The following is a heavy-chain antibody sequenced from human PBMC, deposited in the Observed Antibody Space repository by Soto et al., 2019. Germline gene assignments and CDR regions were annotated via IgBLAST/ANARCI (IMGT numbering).Heavy chain of an antibody. CDR2: IYPGDSDT. D-gene: IGHD6-13*01. CDR1: GYNFNRYW. V-gene: IGHV5-51*03. CDR3: ARSLVNGTYEAFDI. J-gene: IGHJ3*02. Sequence: ELYLAQSGAEVKKPGESLKISCKGSGYNFNRYWIGWVRQMPGKGLEWMGVIYPGDSDTRYSPSLQGQVTISADKSSSAAYLQWSTMQASDTATYYCARSLVNGTYEAFDIWGQGTMVTVSS.